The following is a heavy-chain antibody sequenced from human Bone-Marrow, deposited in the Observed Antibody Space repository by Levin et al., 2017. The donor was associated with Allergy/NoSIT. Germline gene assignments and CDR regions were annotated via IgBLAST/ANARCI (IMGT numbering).Heavy chain of an antibody. D-gene: IGHD3-3*01. J-gene: IGHJ6*02. V-gene: IGHV3-30*04. CDR2: ISYDGSNK. CDR1: GFTFSSYA. Sequence: GESLKISCAASGFTFSSYAMHWVRQAPGKGLEWVAVISYDGSNKYYADSVKGRFTISRDNSKNTLYLQMNSLRAEDTAVYYCARVGPGMYYDFWSGYNLGMDVWGQGTTVTVSS. CDR3: ARVGPGMYYDFWSGYNLGMDV.